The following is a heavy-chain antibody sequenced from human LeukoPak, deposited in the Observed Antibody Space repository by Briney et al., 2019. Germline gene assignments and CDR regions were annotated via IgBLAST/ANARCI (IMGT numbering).Heavy chain of an antibody. CDR3: ARRMAAAGVDAFDI. D-gene: IGHD6-13*01. Sequence: GESLKISCKGSGYSFSTYWIAWVRQVPGKGLEWMGIIYPGDSDTRYSPSFQGQVTISADKSISTAYLQWSSLKASDTAMYYCARRMAAAGVDAFDIWGQGTMVTVSS. CDR2: IYPGDSDT. J-gene: IGHJ3*02. CDR1: GYSFSTYW. V-gene: IGHV5-51*01.